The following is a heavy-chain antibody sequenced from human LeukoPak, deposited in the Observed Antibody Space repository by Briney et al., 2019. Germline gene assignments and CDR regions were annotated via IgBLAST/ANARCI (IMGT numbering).Heavy chain of an antibody. CDR1: GFTFSAYD. J-gene: IGHJ4*02. Sequence: GGSLRLSCAASGFTFSAYDMHWVRQAPGKGLEWVAFIRFDGSSKYYADSVRGRFTIPRDTSGNTLFLQMNTLRPEDTAVYYCAKVRGYCSGGSCYSSIDYWGRGTLVTVSS. D-gene: IGHD2-15*01. CDR3: AKVRGYCSGGSCYSSIDY. CDR2: IRFDGSSK. V-gene: IGHV3-30*02.